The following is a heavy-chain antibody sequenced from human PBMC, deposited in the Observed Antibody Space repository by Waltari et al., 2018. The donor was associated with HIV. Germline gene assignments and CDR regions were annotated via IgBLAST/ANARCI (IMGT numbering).Heavy chain of an antibody. CDR1: RFTFSVAW. Sequence: EVLLVVSGGGLGKPGGSLILTCAASRFTFSVAWMSWVRQAPGKGLECVGRIKSNTDGGTTDYAAPVKGRFTISRDDSKTTLYLEMNSLKTEDTAVYYCTTVGGGTRDYWGQGTLITVSS. J-gene: IGHJ4*02. CDR3: TTVGGGTRDY. D-gene: IGHD3-16*01. V-gene: IGHV3-15*01. CDR2: IKSNTDGGTT.